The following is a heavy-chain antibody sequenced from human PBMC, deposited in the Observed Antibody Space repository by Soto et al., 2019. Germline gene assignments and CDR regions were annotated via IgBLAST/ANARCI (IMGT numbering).Heavy chain of an antibody. J-gene: IGHJ4*02. Sequence: PGGSLRLSCAASGFTFSDYAMHWVRQVPGKGLVWVARINSDGSSTNYADSVKGRFTISRDNAKNTLYLQMNSLRAEDTAVYYCAIVYCGGDCSPFDYWGQGTLVTVSS. CDR3: AIVYCGGDCSPFDY. D-gene: IGHD2-21*02. V-gene: IGHV3-74*01. CDR2: INSDGSST. CDR1: GFTFSDYA.